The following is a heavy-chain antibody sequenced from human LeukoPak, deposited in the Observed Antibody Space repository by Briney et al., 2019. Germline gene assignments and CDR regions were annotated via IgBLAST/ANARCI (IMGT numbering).Heavy chain of an antibody. D-gene: IGHD2-15*01. Sequence: GESLKISCKGSGYSFTSYWIGWVRQMPGKGLEWMGIIYPGDSDTRYSPSFQGQVTISADKSISTAYLQWSSLKASDTAMYYCARHRKVVVVDTTYYYYMDVWGKGTTVTVSS. CDR2: IYPGDSDT. CDR3: ARHRKVVVVDTTYYYYMDV. V-gene: IGHV5-51*01. CDR1: GYSFTSYW. J-gene: IGHJ6*03.